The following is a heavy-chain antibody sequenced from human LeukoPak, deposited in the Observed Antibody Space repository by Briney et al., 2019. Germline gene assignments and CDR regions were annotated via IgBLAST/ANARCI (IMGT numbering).Heavy chain of an antibody. CDR3: ARDLTRTGSLSVGWFDP. CDR1: GYTFTGYY. V-gene: IGHV1-2*02. CDR2: INPNSGGT. Sequence: GASVKVSCKASGYTFTGYYMHWVRQAPGQGLEWMGWINPNSGGTNYAQNFQGRVTMTRDTSISTAYMELSRLRSDDTAVYYCARDLTRTGSLSVGWFDPWGQGTLVTVSS. J-gene: IGHJ5*02. D-gene: IGHD3/OR15-3a*01.